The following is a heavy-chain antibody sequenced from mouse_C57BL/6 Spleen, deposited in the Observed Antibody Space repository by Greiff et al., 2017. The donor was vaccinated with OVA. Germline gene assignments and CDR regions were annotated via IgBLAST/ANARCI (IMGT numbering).Heavy chain of an antibody. CDR2: IYPGDGDT. Sequence: QVQLQQSGPELVKPGASVKISCKASGYAFSSSWMNWVKQRPGQGLEWIGRIYPGDGDTNYNGKFKGKATLTADKSSSTAYMQLSSLTSEDSAVYFCVRSGGKGGDYWGQGTTLTVSS. D-gene: IGHD3-1*01. V-gene: IGHV1-82*01. CDR1: GYAFSSSW. CDR3: VRSGGKGGDY. J-gene: IGHJ2*01.